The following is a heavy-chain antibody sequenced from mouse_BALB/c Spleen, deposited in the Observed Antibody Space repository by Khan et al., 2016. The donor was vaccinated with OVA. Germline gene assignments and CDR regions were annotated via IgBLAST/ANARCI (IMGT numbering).Heavy chain of an antibody. CDR3: ERGNWAWFAY. J-gene: IGHJ3*01. V-gene: IGHV5-17*02. Sequence: EVELVESRGGLVQPGGSRKLSCAASGFTFSSFGMHWVRQAPEKGLEWVAYISSDSYTIYYADTVKGRFTISRDNPRKTLFLQMTSLGSEDTAMYYCERGNWAWFAYWGQGTLVTVSA. D-gene: IGHD4-1*01. CDR1: GFTFSSFG. CDR2: ISSDSYTI.